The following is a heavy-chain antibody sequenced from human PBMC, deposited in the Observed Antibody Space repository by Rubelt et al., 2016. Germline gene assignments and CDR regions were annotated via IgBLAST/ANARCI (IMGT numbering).Heavy chain of an antibody. Sequence: VQLVESGGGVVQPGRSLRLSCAASGFTFSHYGMYWVRQAPGKGLEWVAVIWYDGSNKYYADSVKGRFSISRDNSKNTLYLQMNSLRDEDTAVYYCARDSSSWYFDYWGQGTLVTVSS. V-gene: IGHV3-33*01. CDR3: ARDSSSWYFDY. CDR1: GFTFSHYG. J-gene: IGHJ4*02. CDR2: IWYDGSNK. D-gene: IGHD6-13*01.